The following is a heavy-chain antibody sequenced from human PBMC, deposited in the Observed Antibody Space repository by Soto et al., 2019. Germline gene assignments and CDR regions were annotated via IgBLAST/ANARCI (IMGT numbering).Heavy chain of an antibody. V-gene: IGHV3-21*01. CDR2: ISSSSSYI. J-gene: IGHJ6*02. CDR3: ARQYRGSGWPSYYYYGMDV. D-gene: IGHD6-19*01. Sequence: PGGSLRLSCAASGFTFSSYSMNWVRQAPGKGLEWVSSISSSSSYIYYADSVKGRFTISRDNAKNSLYLQMNSLRAEDTAVYYCARQYRGSGWPSYYYYGMDVWGQGTTVTVSS. CDR1: GFTFSSYS.